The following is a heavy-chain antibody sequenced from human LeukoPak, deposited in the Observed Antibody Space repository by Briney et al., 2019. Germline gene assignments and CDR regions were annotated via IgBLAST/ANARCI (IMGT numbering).Heavy chain of an antibody. CDR2: ISSSSSYI. Sequence: GGSLRLSCAASGFTFSSYSMNWVRQAPGKGLEWVSSISSSSSYIYYADSVKGRFTISRDNAKNSLYLQMNSLRAEDTAVYYCARFDGDYVGDYYYYYMDVWGKGTTVTISS. J-gene: IGHJ6*03. CDR3: ARFDGDYVGDYYYYYMDV. V-gene: IGHV3-21*01. D-gene: IGHD4-17*01. CDR1: GFTFSSYS.